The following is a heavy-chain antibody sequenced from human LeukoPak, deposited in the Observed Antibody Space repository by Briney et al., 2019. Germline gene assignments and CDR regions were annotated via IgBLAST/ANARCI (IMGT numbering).Heavy chain of an antibody. Sequence: GASVKVSCKASGYTYTSYYMHWVRQAPGQGLEWMGIINPSGGSTSYAQKFQGRVTMTRDTSTSTVYMELSSLRSEDTAVYYCARDLGRLGGPGLVVPPPGYWGQGTLVTVSS. CDR3: ARDLGRLGGPGLVVPPPGY. D-gene: IGHD2-2*01. V-gene: IGHV1-46*01. CDR2: INPSGGST. J-gene: IGHJ4*02. CDR1: GYTYTSYY.